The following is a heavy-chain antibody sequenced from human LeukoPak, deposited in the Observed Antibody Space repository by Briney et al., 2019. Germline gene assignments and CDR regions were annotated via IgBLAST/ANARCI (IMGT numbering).Heavy chain of an antibody. CDR1: GFTFSSYA. Sequence: GGSLRLSCAASGFTFSSYAMSWVRQAPGKGLEWVSGVSGSGGSTYYADSVKGRFTISRDNSKNTLYLQMNSLRAEDTTVYYCAKDLDIVATITGNWGQGTLVTVSS. CDR2: VSGSGGST. V-gene: IGHV3-23*01. CDR3: AKDLDIVATITGN. J-gene: IGHJ4*02. D-gene: IGHD5-12*01.